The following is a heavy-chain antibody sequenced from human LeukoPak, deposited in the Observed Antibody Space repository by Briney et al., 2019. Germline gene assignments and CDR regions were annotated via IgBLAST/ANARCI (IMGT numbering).Heavy chain of an antibody. CDR3: ARGRLWRQLVLLRRGYFDY. J-gene: IGHJ4*02. CDR1: GGSFSGYY. D-gene: IGHD6-13*01. V-gene: IGHV4-34*01. Sequence: SETLSLTCAVYGGSFSGYYWSWIRQPPGKGLEWIGEINHSGSTNYNPSLTSRVTISVDTSKNQFSLKLSPVTAADTAVYYCARGRLWRQLVLLRRGYFDYWGQGTLVTVSS. CDR2: INHSGST.